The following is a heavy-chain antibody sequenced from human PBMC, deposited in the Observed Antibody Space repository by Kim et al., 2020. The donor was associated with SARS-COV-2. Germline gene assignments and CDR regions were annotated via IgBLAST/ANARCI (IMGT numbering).Heavy chain of an antibody. D-gene: IGHD3-10*01. CDR1: GGSISSGDYY. CDR2: IYYSGST. V-gene: IGHV4-30-4*01. CDR3: ARERLITMVRGVINWFDP. J-gene: IGHJ5*02. Sequence: SETLSLTCTVSGGSISSGDYYWSWIRQPPGKGLEWIGYIYYSGSTYYNPSLKSRVTISVDTSKNQFSLKLSSVTAADTAVYYCARERLITMVRGVINWFDPWGQGTLVTVSS.